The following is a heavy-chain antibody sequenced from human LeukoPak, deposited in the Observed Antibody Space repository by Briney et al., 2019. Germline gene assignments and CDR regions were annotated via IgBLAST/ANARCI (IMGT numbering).Heavy chain of an antibody. V-gene: IGHV3-7*01. Sequence: GGSLRLSCAASGFTFSSYWMSWVRQTPEKGLEWVANIKQDGSGKYYVDSVKGRFTNSRDNAKNSMFLQMNSLRAEDTAVYYCVREGRSGWHFDHWGQGTRVTVSS. CDR3: VREGRSGWHFDH. D-gene: IGHD6-19*01. CDR1: GFTFSSYW. CDR2: IKQDGSGK. J-gene: IGHJ4*02.